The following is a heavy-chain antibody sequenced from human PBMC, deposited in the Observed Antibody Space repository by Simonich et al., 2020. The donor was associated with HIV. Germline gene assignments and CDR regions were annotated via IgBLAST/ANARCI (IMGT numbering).Heavy chain of an antibody. J-gene: IGHJ3*02. CDR3: ARIPRLTTLRNAFDI. CDR1: GGSISSYY. D-gene: IGHD2-15*01. CDR2: IYTSGNT. Sequence: QVQLQESGPGLVKPSETLSLTCTVSGGSISSYYWSWVRQPAGKGLEWIGRIYTSGNTYYNTSLKSRITISVDKSKNQFSLRLSSVTAADTAVYYCARIPRLTTLRNAFDIWGQGTMVTVSS. V-gene: IGHV4-4*07.